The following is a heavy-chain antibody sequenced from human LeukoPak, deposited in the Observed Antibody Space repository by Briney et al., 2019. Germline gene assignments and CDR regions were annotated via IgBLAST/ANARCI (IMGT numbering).Heavy chain of an antibody. J-gene: IGHJ3*02. CDR2: IYQSGST. Sequence: SETLSLTCTVSGYSISSGYYWGWIRPPPGKGLEWIGSIYQSGSTYYNPSLKSRVTILADTSKNQFSLKLSSVTAADTAVYYCARDLGRYYDRGTLSAFDNWGEGTVVTVSS. CDR3: ARDLGRYYDRGTLSAFDN. D-gene: IGHD3-10*01. CDR1: GYSISSGYY. V-gene: IGHV4-38-2*02.